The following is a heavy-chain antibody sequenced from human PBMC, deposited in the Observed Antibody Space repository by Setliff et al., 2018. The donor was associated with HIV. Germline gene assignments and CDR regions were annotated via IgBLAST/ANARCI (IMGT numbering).Heavy chain of an antibody. CDR1: GYTFIHYA. CDR3: ARDYWKVPDH. V-gene: IGHV1-3*04. D-gene: IGHD1-1*01. J-gene: IGHJ4*02. Sequence: ASVKVSCKASGYTFIHYAMHWVRQAPGQRPEWLGWISNGDPNVKYSQKFQGRVTITTDRSAATVYMELSSLTSEDTAVYYCARDYWKVPDHWGQGTLVTVSS. CDR2: ISNGDPNV.